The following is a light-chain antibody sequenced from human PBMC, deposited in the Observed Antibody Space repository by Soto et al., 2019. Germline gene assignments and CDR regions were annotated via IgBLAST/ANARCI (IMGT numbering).Light chain of an antibody. V-gene: IGKV3-20*01. J-gene: IGKJ4*01. CDR1: RRISSSC. Sequence: EILMTQSPDTLSVSPGERVTLSCRASRRISSSCLAWYQQKPGQAPRLLIYGASSRATGIPHRFSGSGSGTDFTLTISRLEPEDFAVYCCQQYGTSPLTFGGGTKVDIK. CDR2: GAS. CDR3: QQYGTSPLT.